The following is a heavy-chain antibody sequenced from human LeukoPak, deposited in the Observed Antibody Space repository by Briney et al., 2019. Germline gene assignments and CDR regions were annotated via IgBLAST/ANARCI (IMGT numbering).Heavy chain of an antibody. Sequence: PGGSLRLSCGASGLAFSNFGMHWVRQAPGKGLEWVAFVGIDGRQTYYVNSVKGRFTISRDNSKNTVFLQMNSLRVEDTAVHYCVAHQGHCYGDHCGPYWGQGTLVTVSS. CDR1: GLAFSNFG. CDR3: VAHQGHCYGDHCGPY. D-gene: IGHD2-15*01. CDR2: VGIDGRQT. V-gene: IGHV3-30*02. J-gene: IGHJ4*02.